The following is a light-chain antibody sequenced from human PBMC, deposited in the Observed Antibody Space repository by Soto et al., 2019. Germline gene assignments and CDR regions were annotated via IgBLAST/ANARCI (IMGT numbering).Light chain of an antibody. CDR1: QSINTY. V-gene: IGKV3-11*01. J-gene: IGKJ3*01. CDR3: QQRFTWPS. Sequence: ETVLTQSPGTLSLSPGERATLSCRASQSINTYLAWYQQKPGQAPRLLIYDASNRATGIPARFSGSGSGTDFTLTISSLEPEDFAVYYCQQRFTWPSFGPGTKVDVK. CDR2: DAS.